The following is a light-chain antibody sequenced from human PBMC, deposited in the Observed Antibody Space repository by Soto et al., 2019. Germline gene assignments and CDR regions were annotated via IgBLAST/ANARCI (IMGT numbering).Light chain of an antibody. CDR3: QQRGNWPPT. CDR1: QTVSTY. Sequence: ETVLTQSPATLYLSPGDRATLSCRASQTVSTYLAWYQHKPGQPPRLLISDTSNRATSIPARFSGSGSGTDFTLTISRLEPEDFATYYCQQRGNWPPTFGQGTKLEIK. J-gene: IGKJ2*01. V-gene: IGKV3-11*01. CDR2: DTS.